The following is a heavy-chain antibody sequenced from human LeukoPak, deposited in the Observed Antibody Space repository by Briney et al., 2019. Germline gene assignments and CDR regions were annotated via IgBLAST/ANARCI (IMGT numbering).Heavy chain of an antibody. V-gene: IGHV3-23*01. CDR3: AKGTFHDFWSGPSFDY. CDR2: TSSSDSGK. D-gene: IGHD3-3*01. J-gene: IGHJ4*02. Sequence: GGSLRLSCVVSGFTLSSYAMSWVRQAPGKGLEWVAATSSSDSGKYHADSVRGRFTISKDNSKNTVYLQMNSLRAEDAAVYYCAKGTFHDFWSGPSFDYWGQGTLVTVSS. CDR1: GFTLSSYA.